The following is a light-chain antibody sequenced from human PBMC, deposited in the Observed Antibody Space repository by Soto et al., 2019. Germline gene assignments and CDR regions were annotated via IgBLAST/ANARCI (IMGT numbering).Light chain of an antibody. J-gene: IGLJ2*01. CDR2: EVS. V-gene: IGLV2-14*01. CDR1: SSDVGGYNY. CDR3: SSYTSSITLV. Sequence: QSALTQPASVSGSPGQSITISCTGTSSDVGGYNYVSWYQQHPGKAPKLMIYEVSNRPSGVSNRFSGSKSDNTASLTISGLQAEDEADYYCSSYTSSITLVFGGGTQLTVL.